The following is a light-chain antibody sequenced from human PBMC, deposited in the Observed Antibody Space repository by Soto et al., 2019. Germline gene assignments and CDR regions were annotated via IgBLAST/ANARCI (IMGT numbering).Light chain of an antibody. J-gene: IGKJ1*01. Sequence: EIVLTQSPATLSLSPGERVSLSCRASQSVNTYFAWYQQKPGQAPRLLIYDASSRATGIPARFSGSGSGTDFTLTISSLEPEDFAIYYGQPRSSWPLTFGHGTRVEI. CDR1: QSVNTY. CDR3: QPRSSWPLT. V-gene: IGKV3-11*01. CDR2: DAS.